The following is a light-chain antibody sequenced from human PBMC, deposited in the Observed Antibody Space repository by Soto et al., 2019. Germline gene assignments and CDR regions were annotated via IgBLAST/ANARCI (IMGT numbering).Light chain of an antibody. J-gene: IGLJ2*01. CDR3: SSYTSSSTLV. CDR2: EVS. Sequence: QSALTQPASVSGSPGQSITISCTGTSSDVGRYNYVSWYQQYPGKAPKLMIYEVSNRPSGVSNRFSGSKSGNTASLTISGLQAEDEADYYCSSYTSSSTLVFGGGTKLPVL. CDR1: SSDVGRYNY. V-gene: IGLV2-14*01.